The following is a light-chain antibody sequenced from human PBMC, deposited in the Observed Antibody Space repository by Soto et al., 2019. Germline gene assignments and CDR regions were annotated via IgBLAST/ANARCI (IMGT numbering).Light chain of an antibody. CDR1: QYINTR. Sequence: EIVLTQSPATLSSLAGERVTLSCRSSQYINTRLAWYQQRPGQAPRLLIYQTSIRDAGIPARFRASGSGTDFTLTISDVQPEDFAFYYCHQRQSLPRTFGQGTKVDIK. V-gene: IGKV3-11*01. J-gene: IGKJ1*01. CDR2: QTS. CDR3: HQRQSLPRT.